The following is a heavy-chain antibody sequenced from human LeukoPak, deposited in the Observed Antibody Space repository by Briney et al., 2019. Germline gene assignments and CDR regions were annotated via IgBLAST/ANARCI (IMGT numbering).Heavy chain of an antibody. CDR3: ARDHGIAVAGLFDY. CDR1: GFTFDDYG. J-gene: IGHJ4*02. CDR2: INWNGGST. V-gene: IGHV3-20*04. Sequence: LGGSLRLSCAASGFTFDDYGMSWVRQAPGKGLEWVSGINWNGGSTGYADSVKGRFTISRDNAKNSLYLQMNSLRAEDTALYYCARDHGIAVAGLFDYWGQGTLVTVSS. D-gene: IGHD6-19*01.